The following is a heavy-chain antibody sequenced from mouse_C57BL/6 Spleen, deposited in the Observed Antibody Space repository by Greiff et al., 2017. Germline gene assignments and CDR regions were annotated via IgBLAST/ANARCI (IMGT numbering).Heavy chain of an antibody. Sequence: EVKVVESGTVLARPGASVKMSCKTSGYTFTSYWMHWVKQRPGQGLEWIGAIYPGNSDTSYNQKFKGKAKLTAVTSASTAYMELSSLTNEESAVYYCTRSATVVGAMDYWGQGTSVTVSS. V-gene: IGHV1-5*01. J-gene: IGHJ4*01. CDR3: TRSATVVGAMDY. CDR2: IYPGNSDT. D-gene: IGHD1-1*01. CDR1: GYTFTSYW.